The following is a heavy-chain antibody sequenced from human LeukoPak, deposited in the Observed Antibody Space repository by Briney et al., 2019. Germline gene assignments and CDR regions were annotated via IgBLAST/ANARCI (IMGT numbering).Heavy chain of an antibody. Sequence: GGSLRLSCAASGFTFSNYGMHWVRQAPGKGLEWVALISNDGSNDYYGDSVEGRFTISRDNSKNTLYLQMNSLRAEDTAMYYCGNLDTPMGYWGQGTLVTVSS. D-gene: IGHD5-18*01. V-gene: IGHV3-30*03. J-gene: IGHJ4*02. CDR2: ISNDGSND. CDR3: GNLDTPMGY. CDR1: GFTFSNYG.